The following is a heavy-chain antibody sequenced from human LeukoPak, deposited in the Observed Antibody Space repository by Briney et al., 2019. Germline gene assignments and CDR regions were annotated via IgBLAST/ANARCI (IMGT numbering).Heavy chain of an antibody. CDR2: ISYDGSNK. CDR1: GFTFSSYA. J-gene: IGHJ4*02. D-gene: IGHD3-9*01. V-gene: IGHV3-30-3*01. Sequence: GRSLRLSCAASGFTFSSYAMHWVRQAPGKGLEWVAVISYDGSNKYYAGSVKGRFTISRDNSQNTLYLQMNSLRAEDTAIYYCAKLNFFDILTGYNAYFDYWGQGALVTVSS. CDR3: AKLNFFDILTGYNAYFDY.